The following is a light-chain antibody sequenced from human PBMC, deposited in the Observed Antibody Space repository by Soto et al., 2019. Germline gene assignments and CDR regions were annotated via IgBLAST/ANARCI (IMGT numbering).Light chain of an antibody. V-gene: IGKV3-15*01. CDR1: QSVSSN. J-gene: IGKJ2*01. CDR3: QQYNNWPPYT. CDR2: GAS. Sequence: EIVMTQSPATLSVSPGERATLSCRASQSVSSNLAWYQQKPGQAPRLLIYGASTRATGIPARLSGSGSGTEFTLTISSLQSEDFAVYYCQQYNNWPPYTLVQGTKLEMK.